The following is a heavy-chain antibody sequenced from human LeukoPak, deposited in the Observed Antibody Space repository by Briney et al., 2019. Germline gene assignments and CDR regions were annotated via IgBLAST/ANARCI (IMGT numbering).Heavy chain of an antibody. V-gene: IGHV3-9*01. CDR1: GFTFDDYA. J-gene: IGHJ4*02. CDR2: ISWNSGSI. CDR3: ARSMVTIFGVVINPLDY. D-gene: IGHD3-3*01. Sequence: GRSLRLSCAASGFTFDDYAMHWVRQAPGKGLEWVSGISWNSGSIGYADSVKGRFTISRDNAKNSLYLQMNSLRAEDTALYYCARSMVTIFGVVINPLDYWGRGTLVTVSS.